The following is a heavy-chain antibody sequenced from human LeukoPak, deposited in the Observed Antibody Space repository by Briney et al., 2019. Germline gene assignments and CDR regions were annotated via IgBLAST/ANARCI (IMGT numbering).Heavy chain of an antibody. CDR3: AKDGDGDTIDY. Sequence: GGSLRLSCVVSGFTFTSYAISWVRQAPGKGLEWVSTISGSGNRTYYSNSVKGRFTLTRDNSKNTLYLQMNSLRAEDTAVYYCAKDGDGDTIDYWGQGTLVTVSS. CDR1: GFTFTSYA. V-gene: IGHV3-23*01. D-gene: IGHD7-27*01. J-gene: IGHJ4*02. CDR2: ISGSGNRT.